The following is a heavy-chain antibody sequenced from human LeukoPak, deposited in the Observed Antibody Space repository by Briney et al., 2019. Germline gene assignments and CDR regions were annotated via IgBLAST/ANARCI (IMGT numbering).Heavy chain of an antibody. CDR3: ARDDYYGSGSSDY. Sequence: SVKVSCKASGGTFSSYAISWVRQAPGQGLEWMGRIIPILGIANYAQEFQGRVTITADKSTSTAYMELSSLRSEDTAVYYCARDDYYGSGSSDYWGQGTLVTVSS. CDR1: GGTFSSYA. V-gene: IGHV1-69*04. J-gene: IGHJ4*02. CDR2: IIPILGIA. D-gene: IGHD3-10*01.